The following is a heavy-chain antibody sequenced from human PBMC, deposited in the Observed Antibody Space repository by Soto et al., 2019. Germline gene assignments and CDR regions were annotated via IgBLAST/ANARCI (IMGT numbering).Heavy chain of an antibody. J-gene: IGHJ4*02. Sequence: PGGSLRLSCAASGFTFSGYTTNWVRQAPGKGLEWVAVIGNSGDGTHYADSVKGRFTISRDNSKNTLYLQMESLRAEDTAVYYCVKDLWDHWGQGVLVTVSS. CDR1: GFTFSGYT. V-gene: IGHV3-23*01. D-gene: IGHD2-21*01. CDR3: VKDLWDH. CDR2: IGNSGDGT.